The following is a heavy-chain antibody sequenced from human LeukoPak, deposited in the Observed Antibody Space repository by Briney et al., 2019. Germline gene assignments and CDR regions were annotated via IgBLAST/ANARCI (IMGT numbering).Heavy chain of an antibody. CDR3: AKGSVGITQTGDAFDI. CDR1: GFTFDDYA. Sequence: PGRSLRLSCAASGFTFDDYAMHWVRQAPGKGLEWVSGISWNSGSIGYADSVKGRFTISRDNAKNSLYLQMNSLRAEDTALYYCAKGSVGITQTGDAFDIWGQGTMVTVFS. J-gene: IGHJ3*02. V-gene: IGHV3-9*01. D-gene: IGHD3-10*01. CDR2: ISWNSGSI.